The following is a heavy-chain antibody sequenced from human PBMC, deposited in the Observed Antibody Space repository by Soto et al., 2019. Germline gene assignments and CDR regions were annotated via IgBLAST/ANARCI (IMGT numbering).Heavy chain of an antibody. V-gene: IGHV4-39*01. CDR2: IYYSGST. Sequence: QLQLQESGPGLVKPSETLSLTCTVSGGSISSSSYYWGWIRQPPGKGREWIGSIYYSGSTYYNPSLKSRVTISVDTSKNQFSLKLSSVTAADTAVYYCAIGRYCSGGSCYADAFDIWGQGTMVTVSS. CDR3: AIGRYCSGGSCYADAFDI. D-gene: IGHD2-15*01. CDR1: GGSISSSSYY. J-gene: IGHJ3*02.